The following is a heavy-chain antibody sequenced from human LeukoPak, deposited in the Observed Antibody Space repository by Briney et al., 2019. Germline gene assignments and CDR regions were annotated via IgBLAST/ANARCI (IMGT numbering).Heavy chain of an antibody. Sequence: PSETLSLTCTVSGGSISSSSYYWGWIRQPPGKGLEWIGSIYYSGSTYYNPSLKSRVTISVDTSKNQFSLKLSSVTVADTAVYYCARGSGWYFHWFDPWGQGTLVTVSS. J-gene: IGHJ5*02. V-gene: IGHV4-39*01. D-gene: IGHD6-19*01. CDR1: GGSISSSSYY. CDR3: ARGSGWYFHWFDP. CDR2: IYYSGST.